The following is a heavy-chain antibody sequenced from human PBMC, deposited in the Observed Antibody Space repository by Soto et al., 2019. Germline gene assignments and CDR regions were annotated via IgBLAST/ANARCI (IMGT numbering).Heavy chain of an antibody. D-gene: IGHD3-3*01. CDR1: GFSFGTYW. CDR2: IKEDGSER. V-gene: IGHV3-7*03. CDR3: ARDVGPVTIFGEALSGYVDF. Sequence: PGGSLRLSCAVSGFSFGTYWMSWVRQAPGKGLEWLASIKEDGSERYYLDSVKGRFTISRDNAKDSLSLQMNSLRGEDTAFYYCARDVGPVTIFGEALSGYVDFWGQGTLVTVSS. J-gene: IGHJ4*02.